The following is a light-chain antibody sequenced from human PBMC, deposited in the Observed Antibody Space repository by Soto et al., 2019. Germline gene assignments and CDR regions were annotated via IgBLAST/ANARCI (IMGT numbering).Light chain of an antibody. CDR3: QQYGSSPWT. J-gene: IGKJ1*01. CDR1: QSRGSNF. Sequence: EIVLTQSPGSLSLSPVERATLSGKTSQSRGSNFLAWYQHKPGQAPRLLIYASSNRATGIPDRFSGSGSGTDFTLTISRLEPEDFAVYYCQQYGSSPWTFGQGTKVDIK. V-gene: IGKV3-20*01. CDR2: ASS.